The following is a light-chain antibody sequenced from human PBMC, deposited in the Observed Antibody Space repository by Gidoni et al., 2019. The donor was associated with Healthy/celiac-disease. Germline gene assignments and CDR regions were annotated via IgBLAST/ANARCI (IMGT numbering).Light chain of an antibody. CDR3: QQRSNFLT. CDR1: QSVSSY. Sequence: EIVLTQSPATLSLSPGERATLSCRASQSVSSYLAWYQQKPGQAPRLLIYDASNRATGIPARFSGSGSGTDFTLTISNLEPEDFAVYYCQQRSNFLTFGGGTKVEIK. V-gene: IGKV3-11*01. J-gene: IGKJ4*01. CDR2: DAS.